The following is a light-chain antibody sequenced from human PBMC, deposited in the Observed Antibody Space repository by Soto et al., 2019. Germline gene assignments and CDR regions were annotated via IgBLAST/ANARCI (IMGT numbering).Light chain of an antibody. J-gene: IGKJ5*01. CDR3: RQYYSYPIT. V-gene: IGKV1-8*01. Sequence: IQMTQSPSSLSASAGDRVTITCRASQIISRYLNWYQQQPGKAPNLLIYVASTFQSGVTSRLSGSGTGTDFTISIICLQSEDFATYYCRQYYSYPITFGQGTRLEI. CDR2: VAS. CDR1: QIISRY.